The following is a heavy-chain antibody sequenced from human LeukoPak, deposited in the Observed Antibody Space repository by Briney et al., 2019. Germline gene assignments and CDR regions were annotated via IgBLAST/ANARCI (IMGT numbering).Heavy chain of an antibody. CDR1: GYSFTTYW. V-gene: IGHV5-51*01. J-gene: IGHJ5*02. Sequence: GESLKISCKASGYSFTTYWIGWVRQMPGKGLEWMGIIYPGDSDTRYSPSFQGQVTISADKSTNTAYLQWRSLKASDTAMYYCARSGVPGAMTWFDPWGQGTLVTVSS. CDR2: IYPGDSDT. CDR3: ARSGVPGAMTWFDP. D-gene: IGHD2-2*01.